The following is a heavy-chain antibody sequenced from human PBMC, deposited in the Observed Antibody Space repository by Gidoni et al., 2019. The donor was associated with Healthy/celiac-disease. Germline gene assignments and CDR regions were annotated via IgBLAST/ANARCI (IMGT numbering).Heavy chain of an antibody. J-gene: IGHJ4*02. CDR2: IIPIFGTA. CDR3: ARDREEMATKFDY. Sequence: QVQLVQSAAEVKKPGSSVKVSSQPSAAPFSSYAISWVRQAPGQGLEWMGGIIPIFGTANYAQKFQGRVTITADESTSTAYMELSSLRSEDTAVYYCARDREEMATKFDYWGQGTLVTVSS. V-gene: IGHV1-69*01. CDR1: AAPFSSYA. D-gene: IGHD5-12*01.